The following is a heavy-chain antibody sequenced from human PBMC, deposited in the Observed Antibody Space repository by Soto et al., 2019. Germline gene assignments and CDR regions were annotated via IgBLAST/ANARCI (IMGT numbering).Heavy chain of an antibody. CDR3: ATGGVRYYFDY. Sequence: PGGSLRLSCAASGFTFSSYSMNWVRQAPRKGLEWVSSISSSSSYIYYADSVKGRFTISRDNAKNSLYLQMISLRAEDTAVYYCATGGVRYYFDYWGQGTLVTVSS. J-gene: IGHJ4*02. CDR2: ISSSSSYI. V-gene: IGHV3-21*01. CDR1: GFTFSSYS. D-gene: IGHD3-10*01.